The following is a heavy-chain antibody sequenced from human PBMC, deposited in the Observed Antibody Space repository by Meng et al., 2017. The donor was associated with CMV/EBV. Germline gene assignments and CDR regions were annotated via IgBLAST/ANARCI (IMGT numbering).Heavy chain of an antibody. J-gene: IGHJ1*01. CDR1: GFTFSSYW. CDR2: IKQDGSEK. D-gene: IGHD2-2*01. Sequence: GGSLRLSCAASGFTFSSYWMSWVRQAPGKGLEWVANIKQDGSEKYYVDSVKGRFTISRDNAKNSLYLQMNSLRAEDTAVYYCATDRYCSSTSCYRGYFQHWGQGTLVTVSS. CDR3: ATDRYCSSTSCYRGYFQH. V-gene: IGHV3-7*01.